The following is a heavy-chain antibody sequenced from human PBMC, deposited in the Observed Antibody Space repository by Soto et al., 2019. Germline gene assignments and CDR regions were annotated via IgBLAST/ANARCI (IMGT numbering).Heavy chain of an antibody. V-gene: IGHV3-23*01. CDR2: ISGNGRGT. D-gene: IGHD1-26*01. J-gene: IGHJ4*02. Sequence: PGGSLRLSCAASGFSFSNYAMTWVRQAPGKGLEWVSSISGNGRGTYYEYSVKGRFTISRDNFKNTLYLQMNSLTAEDTAVYFSAKDRQGRNSGSFSDYWGQGTQVTVSS. CDR3: AKDRQGRNSGSFSDY. CDR1: GFSFSNYA.